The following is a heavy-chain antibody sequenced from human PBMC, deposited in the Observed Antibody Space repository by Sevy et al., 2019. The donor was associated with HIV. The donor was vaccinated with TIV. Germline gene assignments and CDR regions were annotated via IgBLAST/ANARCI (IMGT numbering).Heavy chain of an antibody. CDR1: GFTFSSYA. CDR2: FSFGCGKI. V-gene: IGHV3-23*01. CDR3: AREGCSKPHDY. J-gene: IGHJ4*02. D-gene: IGHD2-2*01. Sequence: GGSLRLSCAASGFTFSSYAMSWVRQAPGKGLEWVSTFSFGCGKINYADSVKGRFTISRDNSNNTLYLQMNSLRAEDTAVYYCAREGCSKPHDYWGQGTLVTVSS.